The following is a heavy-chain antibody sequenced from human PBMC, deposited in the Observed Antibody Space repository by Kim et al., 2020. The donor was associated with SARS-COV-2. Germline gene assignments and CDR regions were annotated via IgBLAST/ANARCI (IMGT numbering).Heavy chain of an antibody. J-gene: IGHJ4*01. CDR1: GGSVSSGSYY. Sequence: SETLSLTCTVSGGSVSSGSYYWSWLRQPPGQGLEWIGYIYNSGSTNYNPSLKSRVTISVDTSKNQFSLKVTSVTTADTAVYYCARGRLEVGQLLLYYFD. V-gene: IGHV4-61*01. D-gene: IGHD6-19*01. CDR3: ARGRLEVGQLLLYYFD. CDR2: IYNSGST.